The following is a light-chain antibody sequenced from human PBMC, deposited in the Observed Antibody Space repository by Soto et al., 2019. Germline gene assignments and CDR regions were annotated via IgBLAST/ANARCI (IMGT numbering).Light chain of an antibody. CDR2: NNE. J-gene: IGLJ1*01. Sequence: QSVLPQPPSVSAAPGQRATISCLEGSFNIGNHGVNWYLQIPAKPPKVVIYNNEFLSSGVSDRFSGSKSGTSASLAISGLQSEDEGDYFCLAWDSSLNGDVFGTGTKVNVL. CDR1: SFNIGNHG. V-gene: IGLV1-36*01. CDR3: LAWDSSLNGDV.